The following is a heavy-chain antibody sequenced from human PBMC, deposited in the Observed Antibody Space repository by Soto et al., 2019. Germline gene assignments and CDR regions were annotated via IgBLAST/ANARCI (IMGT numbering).Heavy chain of an antibody. CDR2: ISWDGGST. CDR3: AGSGPFFDY. V-gene: IGHV3-43*01. D-gene: IGHD3-10*01. J-gene: IGHJ4*02. CDR1: GFTFDDYT. Sequence: GGSLRLSCAASGFTFDDYTMHWVRQAPGKGLEWVSLISWDGGSTYYADSVKGRFTISRDNSKNSLYLQMNSLRTEDTALYYCAGSGPFFDYWGQGTLVTVSS.